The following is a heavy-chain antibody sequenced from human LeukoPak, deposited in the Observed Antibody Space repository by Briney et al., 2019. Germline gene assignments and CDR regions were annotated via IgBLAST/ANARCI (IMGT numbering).Heavy chain of an antibody. V-gene: IGHV3-30*02. CDR3: ASNSGSYYYYMDV. J-gene: IGHJ6*03. CDR1: GFTFSSYG. Sequence: GGSLRLFCAASGFTFSSYGMHWVRQAPGKGLEWVAFIRYDGSNKYYADSVKGRFTISRDNSKNTLYLQMNSLRAEDTAVYYCASNSGSYYYYMDVWGKGTTVTVSS. CDR2: IRYDGSNK. D-gene: IGHD1-26*01.